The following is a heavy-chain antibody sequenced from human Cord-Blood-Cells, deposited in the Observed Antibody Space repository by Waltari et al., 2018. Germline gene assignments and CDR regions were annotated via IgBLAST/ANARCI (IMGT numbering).Heavy chain of an antibody. J-gene: IGHJ4*02. Sequence: EVQLVESGGGLVQPGGSLRPSCAASGFTFRSYWMSWVRQAPGKGLEWVANIKQDGSEKYYVDSVKGRFTISRDNAKNSLYLQMNSLRAEDTAVYYCARDLYSSSWLFDYWGQGTLVTVSS. CDR2: IKQDGSEK. V-gene: IGHV3-7*01. CDR3: ARDLYSSSWLFDY. D-gene: IGHD6-13*01. CDR1: GFTFRSYW.